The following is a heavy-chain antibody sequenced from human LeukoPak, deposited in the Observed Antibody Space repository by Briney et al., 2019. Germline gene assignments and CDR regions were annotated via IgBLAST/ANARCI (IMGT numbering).Heavy chain of an antibody. CDR3: ARGDYDYVWGSYRYGNYYYMDV. V-gene: IGHV3-21*01. CDR1: GFTFSSYS. J-gene: IGHJ6*03. CDR2: ISSSSSYI. Sequence: GGSLRLSCAASGFTFSSYSMNWVRQAPGKGLEWVSSISSSSSYIYYADSVKGRFTISRDNAKNSLYLQMNSLRAEDTAVYYCARGDYDYVWGSYRYGNYYYMDVWGKGTTVTVSS. D-gene: IGHD3-16*02.